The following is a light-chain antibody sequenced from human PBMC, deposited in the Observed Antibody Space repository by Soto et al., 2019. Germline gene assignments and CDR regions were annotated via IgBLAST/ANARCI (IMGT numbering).Light chain of an antibody. J-gene: IGLJ3*02. CDR1: TGAVTSGHY. V-gene: IGLV7-46*01. CDR3: LLSYNGAQV. CDR2: DTI. Sequence: QAVVTQEPSLTVSPGGTVTLTCGSTTGAVTSGHYPDWFQQKAGQAPRTLIYDTIKRHSWTPARFSGSLLGGKAALTLSGAQPEDEADYYCLLSYNGAQVFGGGTKLTVL.